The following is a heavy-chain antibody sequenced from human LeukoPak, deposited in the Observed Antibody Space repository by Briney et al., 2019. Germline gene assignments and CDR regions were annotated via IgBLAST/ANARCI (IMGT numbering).Heavy chain of an antibody. CDR1: GFTFSDYY. J-gene: IGHJ3*02. CDR2: ISSSGSTI. V-gene: IGHV3-11*01. Sequence: PGGSLRLSCAASGFTFSDYYMSWIRQAPGKGLEWVSYISSSGSTIYYADSVKGRFTISRDNAKNSLYLQMNSLRAEDTAVYYCARDSSSWLPDAFDIWGQGTMVTVSS. CDR3: ARDSSSWLPDAFDI. D-gene: IGHD6-13*01.